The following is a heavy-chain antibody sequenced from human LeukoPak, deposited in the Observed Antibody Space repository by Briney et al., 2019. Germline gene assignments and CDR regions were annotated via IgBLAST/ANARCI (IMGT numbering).Heavy chain of an antibody. Sequence: SETLSLTCTVSGYSISSGYYWSWIRPPPGKGLEWIGYIYYSGSTNYNPSLKSRVTISVDTSKNQFSLKLSSVTAADTAVYYCARTYYYDSSGLLNAFDIWGQGTMVTVSS. D-gene: IGHD3-22*01. CDR1: GYSISSGYY. CDR2: IYYSGST. V-gene: IGHV4-61*01. CDR3: ARTYYYDSSGLLNAFDI. J-gene: IGHJ3*02.